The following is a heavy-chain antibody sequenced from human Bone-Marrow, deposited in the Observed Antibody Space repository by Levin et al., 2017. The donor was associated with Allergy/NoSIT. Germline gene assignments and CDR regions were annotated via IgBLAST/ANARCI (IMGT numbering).Heavy chain of an antibody. D-gene: IGHD3-9*01. CDR2: VTPSGDT. CDR1: GFTFTNHD. CDR3: ARVGYVDPAYDY. Sequence: GGSLRLSCVASGFTFTNHDMHWVRQVPGKSLEWVGAVTPSGDTFYAASVNGRFTISRENAKTSLYLQMNSLRAGDTAVYYCARVGYVDPAYDYWGQGAPVTVSS. J-gene: IGHJ4*02. V-gene: IGHV3-13*01.